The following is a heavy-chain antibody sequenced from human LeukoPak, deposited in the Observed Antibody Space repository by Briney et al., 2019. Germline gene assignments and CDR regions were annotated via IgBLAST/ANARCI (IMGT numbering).Heavy chain of an antibody. V-gene: IGHV3-48*01. CDR2: ISSSSSTI. CDR1: GFTFDDYA. Sequence: GGSLRLPCAASGFTFDDYAMHWVRQAPGKGLEWVSYISSSSSTIYYADSVKGRFTISRDNAKNSLYLQMNSLRAEDTAVYYCARPSNGHWGQGTLVTVSS. J-gene: IGHJ4*02. D-gene: IGHD2-8*01. CDR3: ARPSNGH.